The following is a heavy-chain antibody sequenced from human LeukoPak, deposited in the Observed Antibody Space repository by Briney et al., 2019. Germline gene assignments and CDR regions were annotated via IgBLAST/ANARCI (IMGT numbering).Heavy chain of an antibody. CDR1: GFTFSSYW. CDR3: ARVQTHFDVDTAMVTGGLGFDY. D-gene: IGHD5-18*01. V-gene: IGHV3-53*01. J-gene: IGHJ4*02. Sequence: GGSLRLSCAASGFTFSSYWMSWVRQAPGKGLEWVSVIYSGGSTYYADSVKGRFTISRDNSKNTLYLQMNSLRAEDTAVYYCARVQTHFDVDTAMVTGGLGFDYWGQGTLVTVSS. CDR2: IYSGGST.